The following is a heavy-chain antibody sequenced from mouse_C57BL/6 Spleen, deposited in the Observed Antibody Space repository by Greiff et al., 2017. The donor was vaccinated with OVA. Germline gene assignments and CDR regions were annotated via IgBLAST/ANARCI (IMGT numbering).Heavy chain of an antibody. CDR2: IDPSDSYT. CDR1: GYTFTSYW. V-gene: IGHV1-50*01. J-gene: IGHJ1*03. CDR3: ARYGSEPPRYFDV. D-gene: IGHD1-1*01. Sequence: QVQLQQPGAELVKPGASVKLSCKASGYTFTSYWMQWVKQRPGQGLEWIGEIDPSDSYTNYNQKFKGKATLTVDTSSSTAYMQLSSLTSEDAAVYYYARYGSEPPRYFDVWGTGTTVTVSS.